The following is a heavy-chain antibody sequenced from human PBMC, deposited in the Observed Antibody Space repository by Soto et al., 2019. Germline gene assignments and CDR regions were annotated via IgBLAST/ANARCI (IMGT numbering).Heavy chain of an antibody. J-gene: IGHJ4*02. CDR2: IIARNGDT. CDR3: ARGRYGDY. V-gene: IGHV1-18*01. CDR1: GYTFTSYG. Sequence: QVHLVQSGAEVKKPGASVKVSCKGSGYTFTSYGITWVRQAPGQGLEWMGWIIARNGDTDYAQKLQGRVTVTRDTATSKADMELRSLRSDDTAVYYCARGRYGDYWGQGALVTVSS. D-gene: IGHD1-1*01.